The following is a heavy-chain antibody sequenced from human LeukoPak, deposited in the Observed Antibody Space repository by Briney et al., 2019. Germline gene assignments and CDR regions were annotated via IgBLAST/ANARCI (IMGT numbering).Heavy chain of an antibody. CDR1: GGSIRKYD. Sequence: SETLSLTCTVSGGSIRKYDWSGFRQPPGKGLDWIGYIYYTGSTNSNPSLKSRVTISADTPKNQFSLKLSSVTAADTAVYYCARRARENWYFDVWGRGTLVTVSS. V-gene: IGHV4-59*08. CDR2: IYYTGST. CDR3: ARRARENWYFDV. J-gene: IGHJ2*01.